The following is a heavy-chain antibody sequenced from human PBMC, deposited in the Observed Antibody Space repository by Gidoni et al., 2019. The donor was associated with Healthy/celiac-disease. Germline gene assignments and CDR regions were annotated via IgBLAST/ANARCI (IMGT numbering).Heavy chain of an antibody. J-gene: IGHJ6*02. CDR2: IRSKANSYAT. Sequence: EVQLVESGGGLVQPGGSLKLSCPASGFTFSGSAMHWVRQASGKGLEWVGRIRSKANSYATAYAASVKGRFTISRDDSKNTAYLQMNSLKTEDTAVYYCTRGSDYDFWNGGMDVWGQGTTVTVSS. CDR1: GFTFSGSA. D-gene: IGHD3-3*01. V-gene: IGHV3-73*02. CDR3: TRGSDYDFWNGGMDV.